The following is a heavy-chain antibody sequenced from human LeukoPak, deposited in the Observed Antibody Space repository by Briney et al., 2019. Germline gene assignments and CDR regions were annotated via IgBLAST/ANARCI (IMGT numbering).Heavy chain of an antibody. CDR3: ARDHSYSDSSGPIDY. CDR2: IWYDGSNK. D-gene: IGHD3-22*01. J-gene: IGHJ4*02. CDR1: GFTLSSYG. V-gene: IGHV3-33*01. Sequence: PGKSLRLSCAASGFTLSSYGMHWVRQAPGKGLEWVAVIWYDGSNKYYADSVKGRFTISRDNSKNTLYLQVSSLRAEDTAVYYCARDHSYSDSSGPIDYWGQGTLVTVSS.